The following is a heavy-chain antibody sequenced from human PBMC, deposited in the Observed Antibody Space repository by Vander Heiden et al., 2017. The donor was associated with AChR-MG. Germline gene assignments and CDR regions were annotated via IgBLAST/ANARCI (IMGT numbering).Heavy chain of an antibody. V-gene: IGHV4-38-2*01. Sequence: QVQLQESGPGLVQPSETPSLPCAVSGYSITRAFYRAWIRQPPPKGLEWIGSIFHNEKTYYSPSLKSRVTLSLDTSKNHFALKLTSVSASDTAVYFCARASLDSCTGGSCYSDAFDLWGQGTMVTVSS. CDR2: IFHNEKT. CDR3: ARASLDSCTGGSCYSDAFDL. CDR1: GYSITRAFY. D-gene: IGHD2-8*02. J-gene: IGHJ3*01.